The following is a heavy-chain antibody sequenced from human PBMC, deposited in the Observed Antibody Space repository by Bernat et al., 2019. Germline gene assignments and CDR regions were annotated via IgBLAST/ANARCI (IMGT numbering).Heavy chain of an antibody. CDR3: AKGGSSGWHWYFDL. V-gene: IGHV3-23*01. J-gene: IGHJ2*01. Sequence: LLESGGDLVQPGGSLRLSCAAAGFTFSRHAMSWVRQAPGKGLQWVSTISGSGSSTYYADSVKGRFTISRDNSKNTLFLQMDSLRAEDTAIYYCAKGGSSGWHWYFDLWGRGTLVTVSS. D-gene: IGHD6-19*01. CDR1: GFTFSRHA. CDR2: ISGSGSST.